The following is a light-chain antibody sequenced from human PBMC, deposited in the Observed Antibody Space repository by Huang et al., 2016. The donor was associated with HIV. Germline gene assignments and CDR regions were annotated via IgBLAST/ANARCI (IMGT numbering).Light chain of an antibody. CDR2: AAT. CDR1: QDINNF. V-gene: IGKV1-8*01. Sequence: AIRMTQSPSSLSASTGDRVNITCRASQDINNFLAWYQQKPGKAPNLVIYAATILETGVPSRFSGSVSGTEFDLSISCLQSEDFATYYCQQYYSYRTFGQGTQVEIK. CDR3: QQYYSYRT. J-gene: IGKJ1*01.